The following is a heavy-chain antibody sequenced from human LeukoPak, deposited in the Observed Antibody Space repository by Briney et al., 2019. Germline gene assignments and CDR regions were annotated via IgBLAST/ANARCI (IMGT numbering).Heavy chain of an antibody. Sequence: GGSLRLSCAASGFTFSSYAMSWVRQAPGKGLEWVSTVSVYGGTTYYADSVKGRFTISRDNSKNTLYPQMNSLRPEDAAVYFCAKELHGSGNYAFDYWGQGTLVTVSS. CDR1: GFTFSSYA. J-gene: IGHJ4*02. V-gene: IGHV3-23*01. D-gene: IGHD3-10*01. CDR2: VSVYGGTT. CDR3: AKELHGSGNYAFDY.